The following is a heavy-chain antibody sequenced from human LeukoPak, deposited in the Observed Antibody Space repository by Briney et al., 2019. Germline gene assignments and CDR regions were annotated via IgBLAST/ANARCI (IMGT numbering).Heavy chain of an antibody. CDR1: GCXFTNYW. CDR3: ARHTRSVDTALVQDAFDI. V-gene: IGHV5-51*01. CDR2: IDPDDSDI. D-gene: IGHD5-18*01. J-gene: IGHJ3*02. Sequence: GASLQISCNGSGCXFTNYWNCWVRQMPGKGLERKGMIDPDDSDIRYSPSSHGQVTISADKSVSTAYLQWSSLKASDTAIDYCARHTRSVDTALVQDAFDIWGQGTRVTVSS.